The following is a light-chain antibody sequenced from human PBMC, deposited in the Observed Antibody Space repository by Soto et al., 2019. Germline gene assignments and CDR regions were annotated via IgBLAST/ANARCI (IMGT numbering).Light chain of an antibody. Sequence: IVMTQSPATLSVSPGERATLSCRASQSVSSNLAWYQRRPGQAPRLLIYGASTRSTGIPARFSGSGSGIAFTLTISSLQAEDFAVYYCQQYTNWPPWTFCQGTKVEIK. CDR2: GAS. CDR1: QSVSSN. J-gene: IGKJ1*01. CDR3: QQYTNWPPWT. V-gene: IGKV3-15*01.